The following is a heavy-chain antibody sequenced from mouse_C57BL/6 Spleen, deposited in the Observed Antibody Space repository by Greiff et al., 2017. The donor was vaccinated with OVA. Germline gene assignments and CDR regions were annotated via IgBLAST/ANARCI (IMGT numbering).Heavy chain of an antibody. CDR3: ARDQGYYEGYYFDY. V-gene: IGHV5-16*01. J-gene: IGHJ2*01. CDR2: INYDGSST. D-gene: IGHD2-3*01. Sequence: EVHLVESEGGLVQPGSSMKLSCTASGFTFSDYYMAWVRQVPEKGLEWVANINYDGSSTYYLDSLKSRFIISRDNAKNILYLQMSSLKSEDTATYYCARDQGYYEGYYFDYWGQGTTLTVSS. CDR1: GFTFSDYY.